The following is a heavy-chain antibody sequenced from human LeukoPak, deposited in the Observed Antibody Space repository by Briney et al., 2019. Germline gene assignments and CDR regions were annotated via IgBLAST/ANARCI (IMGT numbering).Heavy chain of an antibody. Sequence: PGGSLRLSCAASGFTFSSYAMSWVRQAPGKGLEWVSAISGSGGSTYYADSVKGRFTISRDNSKNTLYLQMNSLRAEDTAVYYCAKPLRPALGELDDYWGQGTLVTVSS. CDR3: AKPLRPALGELDDY. V-gene: IGHV3-23*01. D-gene: IGHD1-26*01. CDR1: GFTFSSYA. CDR2: ISGSGGST. J-gene: IGHJ4*02.